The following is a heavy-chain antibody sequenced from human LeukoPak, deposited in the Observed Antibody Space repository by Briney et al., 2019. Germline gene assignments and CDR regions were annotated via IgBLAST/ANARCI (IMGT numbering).Heavy chain of an antibody. CDR2: ISSSSNYI. J-gene: IGHJ4*02. D-gene: IGHD3-3*01. V-gene: IGHV3-21*01. Sequence: GGSLRLSCAASGFTFSSYSMNWVRQAPGKGLEWVSSISSSSNYIYYADSVRGRFTISRDDAKNSLYLQMNSLRIEDTAVYYCAKERATIFGLVTGIDDWGQGILVTVSS. CDR1: GFTFSSYS. CDR3: AKERATIFGLVTGIDD.